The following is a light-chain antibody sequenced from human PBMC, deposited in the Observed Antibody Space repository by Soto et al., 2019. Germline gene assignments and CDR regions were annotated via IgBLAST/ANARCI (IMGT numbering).Light chain of an antibody. Sequence: QSVLTQPPSVSGTPGQRVTISCSGSNSNIGYNSVYWYQQLPGTAPKLLIYRSHERPSGVPDRFSGSKSGTSASLAISGLQAEDEADYYCQSFDSSLRDYVFGGGTKVTGL. CDR3: QSFDSSLRDYV. CDR2: RSH. V-gene: IGLV1-44*01. CDR1: NSNIGYNS. J-gene: IGLJ1*01.